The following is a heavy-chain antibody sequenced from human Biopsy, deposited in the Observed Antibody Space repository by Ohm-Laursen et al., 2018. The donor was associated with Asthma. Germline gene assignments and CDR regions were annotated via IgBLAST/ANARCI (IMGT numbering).Heavy chain of an antibody. Sequence: GTLSLTCTVSGGSVSTGSYYWSWIRQPPGKGLEWLGNIYFIGSDNYNPSLKSRVTISVDTSKNQFSLRLNSVTAADTAVYYCARGPNYHGSGRAPIGMDVWGQGTTVTVSS. V-gene: IGHV4-61*01. CDR1: GGSVSTGSYY. J-gene: IGHJ6*02. CDR2: IYFIGSD. D-gene: IGHD3-10*01. CDR3: ARGPNYHGSGRAPIGMDV.